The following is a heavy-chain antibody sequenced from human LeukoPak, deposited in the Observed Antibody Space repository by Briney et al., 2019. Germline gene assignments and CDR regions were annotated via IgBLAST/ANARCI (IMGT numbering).Heavy chain of an antibody. D-gene: IGHD3-22*01. CDR3: ARDYDSSGPFDY. CDR1: GGTFSSYA. J-gene: IGHJ4*02. Sequence: SVKVSCKASGGTFSSYAISWVRQAPGQGLEWMGRIIPSFGIANYAQKFQGRVTITADKSTSTAYMELSSLRSEDTAVYYCARDYDSSGPFDYWGQGTLVTVSS. CDR2: IIPSFGIA. V-gene: IGHV1-69*04.